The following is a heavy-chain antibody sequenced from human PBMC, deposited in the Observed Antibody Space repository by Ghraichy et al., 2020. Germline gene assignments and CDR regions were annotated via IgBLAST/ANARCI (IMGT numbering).Heavy chain of an antibody. J-gene: IGHJ6*02. V-gene: IGHV3-9*01. CDR3: AKDRGRGESLKYYGMDV. Sequence: LSLTCAASGFTFGDYAMHWVRQSPGKGLEWVSGISWRTGYIAYADSVKGRFTISRDNAENSLYLQMNSLRAEDTALYYCAKDRGRGESLKYYGMDVWGQGTTVTVSS. CDR2: ISWRTGYI. D-gene: IGHD3-16*01. CDR1: GFTFGDYA.